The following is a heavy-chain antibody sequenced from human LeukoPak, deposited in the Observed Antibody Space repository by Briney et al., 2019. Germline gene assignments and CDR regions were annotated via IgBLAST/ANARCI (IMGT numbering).Heavy chain of an antibody. CDR2: IRGDNGNT. CDR1: GYTFSNYG. D-gene: IGHD4-17*01. V-gene: IGHV1-18*01. CDR3: ASVAVTTYFDY. J-gene: IGHJ4*02. Sequence: ASVKVSCKASGYTFSNYGISWVRQAPGQGLEWVGWIRGDNGNTNYAQKFQGRVTMTRDMSTSTVYMELSSLRSEDTAVYYCASVAVTTYFDYWGQGTLVTVSS.